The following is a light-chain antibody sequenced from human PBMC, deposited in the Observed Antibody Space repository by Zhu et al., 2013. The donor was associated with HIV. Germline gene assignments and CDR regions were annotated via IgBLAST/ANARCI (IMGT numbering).Light chain of an antibody. CDR2: DAA. Sequence: DIQMTQSPSTLSASVGDRVTITCRASQNISNWLAWYQQKPGKAPNLLIYDAAILESGVPSRFSGSGSGTDFTLTISSLRPEDFATYYCQQANRFPLTFGGGTKVEIK. J-gene: IGKJ4*01. V-gene: IGKV1-5*01. CDR1: QNISNW. CDR3: QQANRFPLT.